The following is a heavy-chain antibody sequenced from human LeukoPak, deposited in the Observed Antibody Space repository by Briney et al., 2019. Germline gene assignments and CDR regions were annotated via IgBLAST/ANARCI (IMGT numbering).Heavy chain of an antibody. CDR2: INPNSGGT. V-gene: IGHV1-2*02. Sequence: ASVKVSCKASGYTFTGYYMHWVRQAPGQGLEWMGWINPNSGGTNYAQKFQGRVTMTRDTSISTAIMELRRLRFDDTAVYYCARDIVATIHNYWGQGTLVTVSS. CDR3: ARDIVATIHNY. CDR1: GYTFTGYY. D-gene: IGHD5-12*01. J-gene: IGHJ4*02.